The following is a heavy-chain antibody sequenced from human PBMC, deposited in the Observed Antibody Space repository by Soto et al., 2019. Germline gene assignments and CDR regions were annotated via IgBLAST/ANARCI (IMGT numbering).Heavy chain of an antibody. J-gene: IGHJ6*03. Sequence: EVELVESGGGLVQPGGSLRLSCAASGFTFSSYWMSWVRQAPGKGLEWVANIKQDGSEKYYVDSVKGRFTISRDNAKNSLYLQMKSLRAEDTAVYYCARDHDILTGYRYYYYYYMDVWGKGTTVTVSS. V-gene: IGHV3-7*01. CDR3: ARDHDILTGYRYYYYYYMDV. D-gene: IGHD3-9*01. CDR2: IKQDGSEK. CDR1: GFTFSSYW.